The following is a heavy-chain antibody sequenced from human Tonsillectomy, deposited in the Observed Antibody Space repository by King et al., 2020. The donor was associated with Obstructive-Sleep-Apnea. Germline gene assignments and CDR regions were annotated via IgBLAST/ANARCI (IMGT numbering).Heavy chain of an antibody. CDR1: GFTFSSYG. D-gene: IGHD3-10*01. CDR2: IWCDGSNE. CDR3: AKDLEARVRGVYHKYSYYGMDV. J-gene: IGHJ6*02. V-gene: IGHV3-33*06. Sequence: VQLVESGGGVVQPGRSLRLSCTASGFTFSSYGMHWVRQAPGKGLEWVAVIWCDGSNEYYADSVKGRFTISSDNSKNTLYLQMKSLRAEDTAVYYCAKDLEARVRGVYHKYSYYGMDVWGQGTTVTVSS.